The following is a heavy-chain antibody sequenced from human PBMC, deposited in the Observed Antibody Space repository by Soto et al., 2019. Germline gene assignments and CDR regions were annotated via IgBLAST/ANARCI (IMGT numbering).Heavy chain of an antibody. V-gene: IGHV4-30-4*01. CDR2: IYNPGNA. CDR3: AIDAYQLLSSDSWFDS. D-gene: IGHD2-2*01. J-gene: IGHJ5*01. Sequence: SETLSLTCTVSARALSDESYWRWIRQTPGNSMEWTGYIYNPGNASYIPSFRSPVSISVDKSKSQCSLKLISVTAADTALYFCAIDAYQLLSSDSWFDSWGKGTLVTVAS. CDR1: ARALSDESY.